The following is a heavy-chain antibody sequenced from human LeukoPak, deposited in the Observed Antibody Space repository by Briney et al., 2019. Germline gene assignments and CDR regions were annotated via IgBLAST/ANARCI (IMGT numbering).Heavy chain of an antibody. CDR3: AGDGYCSSTSCLVQFDY. V-gene: IGHV1-69*13. CDR2: IIPIFGTA. Sequence: ASVKVSCKASGGTFSSYAISWVRQAPGQGLEWMGGIIPIFGTANYAQKFRGRVTITADESTSTAYMELSSLRSEDTAVYYCAGDGYCSSTSCLVQFDYWGQGTLVTVSS. D-gene: IGHD2-2*03. CDR1: GGTFSSYA. J-gene: IGHJ4*02.